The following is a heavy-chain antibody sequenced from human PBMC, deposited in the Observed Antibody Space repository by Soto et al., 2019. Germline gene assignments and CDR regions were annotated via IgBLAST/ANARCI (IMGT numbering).Heavy chain of an antibody. J-gene: IGHJ4*02. Sequence: QVQLVQSGAEVKKPGASVKVSCKASGYTFTSYYMHWVRQAPGQGLEWMGIINPSGGSTSYAPKVQGRDTMTRDTSTSTVYMERSSVRSEATAVYYCARQGLYCSSSSCYKHFAYWGRGSLVTVSS. CDR1: GYTFTSYY. CDR3: ARQGLYCSSSSCYKHFAY. V-gene: IGHV1-46*03. CDR2: INPSGGST. D-gene: IGHD2-2*02.